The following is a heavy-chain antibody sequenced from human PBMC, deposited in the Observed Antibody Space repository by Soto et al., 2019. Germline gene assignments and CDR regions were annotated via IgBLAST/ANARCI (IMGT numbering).Heavy chain of an antibody. CDR2: IYYSGST. V-gene: IGHV4-31*03. CDR1: GGSISNGDYY. J-gene: IGHJ4*02. Sequence: HVQLQESGPGLVKPSQTLSLTCTVSGGSISNGDYYWTWIRQHPVKGLEWVGYIYYSGSTYSNPSLKSRVTISVATSKNQFSLRLSSVTPADTAVYYCARIKGGAAGNFDYWGRGALVTVSS. CDR3: ARIKGGAAGNFDY. D-gene: IGHD6-13*01.